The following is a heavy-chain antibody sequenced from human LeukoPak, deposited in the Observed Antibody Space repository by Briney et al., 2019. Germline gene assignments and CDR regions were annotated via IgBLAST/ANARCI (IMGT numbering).Heavy chain of an antibody. J-gene: IGHJ4*02. CDR3: ARIKRYCSSTSCSLYFDY. Sequence: SETLSLTCAVSGYSISSGYYWGWIRPPPGKGLEWIGSIYHSGSTYYNPSLKSRVTISVDTSKNQFSLKLSSVTAADTAVYYCARIKRYCSSTSCSLYFDYWGQGTLVTVSS. CDR2: IYHSGST. D-gene: IGHD2-2*01. CDR1: GYSISSGYY. V-gene: IGHV4-38-2*01.